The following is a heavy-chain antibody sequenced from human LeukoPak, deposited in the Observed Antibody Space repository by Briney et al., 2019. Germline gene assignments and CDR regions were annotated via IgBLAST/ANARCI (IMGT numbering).Heavy chain of an antibody. D-gene: IGHD5-24*01. Sequence: PGRSPRLSCAASGFTFSSYGMNWVRQAPGKGLEWVAVIRYDGSSKYYADSVKGRFTISRDNSKNTLYLQMNSLRAEDTAVYYCARDPSEMATILDSWGEGTLVTVSS. CDR2: IRYDGSSK. CDR3: ARDPSEMATILDS. J-gene: IGHJ4*02. CDR1: GFTFSSYG. V-gene: IGHV3-33*01.